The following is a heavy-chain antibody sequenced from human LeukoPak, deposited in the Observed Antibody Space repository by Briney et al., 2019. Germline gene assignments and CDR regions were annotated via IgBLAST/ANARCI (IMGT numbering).Heavy chain of an antibody. Sequence: GGTLRLSCAASGFTFSSHGMNWVRQAPGKGLEWVSGISPNGVITYYADSVKGRFTISRDNSKGTVSLQMNSLRPEDTAVYYCAKGAVGKTESSGYPPHFDYWGQGTLVTVSS. CDR1: GFTFSSHG. CDR3: AKGAVGKTESSGYPPHFDY. J-gene: IGHJ4*02. CDR2: ISPNGVIT. D-gene: IGHD3-22*01. V-gene: IGHV3-23*01.